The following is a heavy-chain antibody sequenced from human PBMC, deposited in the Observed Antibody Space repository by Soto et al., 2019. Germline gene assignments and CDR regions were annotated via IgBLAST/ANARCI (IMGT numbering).Heavy chain of an antibody. D-gene: IGHD6-25*01. J-gene: IGHJ4*02. V-gene: IGHV3-23*01. CDR1: GFTFSSYA. CDR3: AKDRSYSSAPDY. CDR2: ISGSGGST. Sequence: PGGSLRLSCAASGFTFSSYAMSGVRQAPGKGLEWVSAISGSGGSTYYADSVKGRFTISRDNSKNTLYLQMNSLRAEDTAVYYCAKDRSYSSAPDYWGQGTLVTVSS.